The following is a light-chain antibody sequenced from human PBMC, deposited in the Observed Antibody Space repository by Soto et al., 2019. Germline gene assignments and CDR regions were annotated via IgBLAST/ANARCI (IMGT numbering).Light chain of an antibody. CDR1: SGSVSTSYY. CDR3: VLYMGSGVWV. Sequence: QTVVTQEPSFSVSPGGTVTLTCGLSSGSVSTSYYPSWYQQNPGQAPRTLIYITNTRSSGVPDRFSGSILGNKAALTITGAQADDESDYYCVLYMGSGVWVFGGGTQLTVL. V-gene: IGLV8-61*01. J-gene: IGLJ3*02. CDR2: ITN.